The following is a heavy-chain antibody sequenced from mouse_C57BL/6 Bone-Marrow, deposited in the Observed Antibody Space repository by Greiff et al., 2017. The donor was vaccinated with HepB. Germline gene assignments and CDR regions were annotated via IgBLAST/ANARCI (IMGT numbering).Heavy chain of an antibody. CDR3: ARWAPKGLFLYYYAMDY. CDR2: ILPGSGST. CDR1: GYTFTGYW. Sequence: QVQLQQSGAELMKPGASVKLSCKATGYTFTGYWIEWVKQRPGHGLEWIGEILPGSGSTNYNEKFKGKATFTADTSSNTAYMQLSSLTTEDSAIYYCARWAPKGLFLYYYAMDYWGQGTSVTVSS. V-gene: IGHV1-9*01. J-gene: IGHJ4*01. D-gene: IGHD1-1*01.